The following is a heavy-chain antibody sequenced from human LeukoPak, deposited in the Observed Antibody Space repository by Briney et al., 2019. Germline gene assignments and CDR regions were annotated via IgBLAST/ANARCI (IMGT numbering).Heavy chain of an antibody. CDR1: GFTFSSYA. CDR3: ARGYCSGSSCYSGFYFDY. CDR2: ISYDGSNK. D-gene: IGHD2-15*01. J-gene: IGHJ4*02. V-gene: IGHV3-30-3*01. Sequence: GGSLRLSCAASGFTFSSYAMHWVRQAPGKGLEWVAVISYDGSNKYYADSVKGRFTISRDNSKNTLYLQMNSLRAEDTAVYYCARGYCSGSSCYSGFYFDYWGQGALVTVSS.